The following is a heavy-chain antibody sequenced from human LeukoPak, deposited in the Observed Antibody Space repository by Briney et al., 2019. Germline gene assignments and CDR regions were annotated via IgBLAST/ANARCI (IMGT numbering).Heavy chain of an antibody. CDR3: ARESGIAVADSFDY. Sequence: GGSLRLSCAASGFTFSSYAMHWVRQAPGKGLGWVAVIWYDGSNKYYADSVKGRFTISRDNSKNTLYLQMNSLGAEDTAVYYCARESGIAVADSFDYWGQGTLVTVSS. CDR2: IWYDGSNK. CDR1: GFTFSSYA. D-gene: IGHD6-19*01. J-gene: IGHJ4*02. V-gene: IGHV3-33*08.